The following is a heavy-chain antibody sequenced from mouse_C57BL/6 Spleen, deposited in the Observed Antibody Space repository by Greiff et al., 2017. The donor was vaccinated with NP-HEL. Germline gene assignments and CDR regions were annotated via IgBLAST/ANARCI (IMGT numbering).Heavy chain of an antibody. J-gene: IGHJ1*03. Sequence: VQLQQSGPELVKPGASVKISCKASGYSFTSYYIHWVKQRPGQGLEWIGWIYPGSGNTKYNEKFKGKATLTADTSSSTAYMQLSSLTSEDSAVYYCARGRFYYGSTDWYFDVWGTGTTVTVSS. D-gene: IGHD1-1*01. CDR1: GYSFTSYY. V-gene: IGHV1-66*01. CDR3: ARGRFYYGSTDWYFDV. CDR2: IYPGSGNT.